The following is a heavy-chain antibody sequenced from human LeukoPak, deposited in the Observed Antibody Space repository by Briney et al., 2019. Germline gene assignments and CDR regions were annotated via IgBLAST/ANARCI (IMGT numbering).Heavy chain of an antibody. D-gene: IGHD3-10*01. CDR3: AREHYYGSGSYYGFDP. V-gene: IGHV1-69*05. CDR1: GGTFSSYA. Sequence: GASVKVSCKASGGTFSSYAISWVRQAPGQGLEWMGGIIPIFGTANYAQKFQGRVTMTTDTSTSTAYMELRSLRSDDTAVYYCAREHYYGSGSYYGFDPWGQGTLVTVSS. CDR2: IIPIFGTA. J-gene: IGHJ5*02.